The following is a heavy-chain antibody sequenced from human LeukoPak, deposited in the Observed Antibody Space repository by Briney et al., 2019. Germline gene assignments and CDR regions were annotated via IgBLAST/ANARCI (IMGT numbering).Heavy chain of an antibody. V-gene: IGHV5-51*01. Sequence: PGESLKISCKGSGYSFTSYWIGWVRQMPGKGLEWMGIIYPGDSDTRYSPSFQGQVTISADKSISTAYLQWSSLKASDTAKYYCARSPMGWGYGMDVWGQGTTVTVSS. D-gene: IGHD3-10*01. CDR2: IYPGDSDT. CDR1: GYSFTSYW. CDR3: ARSPMGWGYGMDV. J-gene: IGHJ6*02.